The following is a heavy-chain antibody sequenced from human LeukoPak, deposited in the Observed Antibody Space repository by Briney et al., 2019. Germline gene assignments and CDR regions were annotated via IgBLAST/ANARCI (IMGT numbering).Heavy chain of an antibody. J-gene: IGHJ4*02. CDR2: IYYSGST. CDR1: GGSISSSSYY. Sequence: SETLSLTCTVSGGSISSSSYYWGWIRQPPGKGLEWIGSIYYSGSTYYNPSLKSRVTISIDTSKNQFSLKLSSVTAADTAVYYCARLHYDSSGYPDYWGQGTLVTVSS. V-gene: IGHV4-39*01. CDR3: ARLHYDSSGYPDY. D-gene: IGHD3-22*01.